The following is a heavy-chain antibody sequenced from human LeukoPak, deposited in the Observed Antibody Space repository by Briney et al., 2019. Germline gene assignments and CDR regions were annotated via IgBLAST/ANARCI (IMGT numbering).Heavy chain of an antibody. CDR2: ISYDGSNK. D-gene: IGHD1-26*01. Sequence: GGSLRLSCAASGFTFSSYGMHWVRQAPGKGLEWVAVISYDGSNKYYADSVKGRFTISRDNSKNTLYLQMGSLRAEDMAVYYCAREINSGSYDYWGQGTLVTVSS. V-gene: IGHV3-30*03. J-gene: IGHJ4*02. CDR3: AREINSGSYDY. CDR1: GFTFSSYG.